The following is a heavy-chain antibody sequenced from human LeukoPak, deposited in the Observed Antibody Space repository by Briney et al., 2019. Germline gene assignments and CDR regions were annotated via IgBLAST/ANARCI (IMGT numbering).Heavy chain of an antibody. CDR1: GGSISSYY. Sequence: SETLSLTRTVSGGSISSYYWSWIRQPPGKGLEWIGYIYYSGSTNYNPSLKSRVTISVDTSKNQFSLKLSSVTAADTAVYYCARHGGYSGSYYVGFWFDPWGQGTLVTVSS. CDR2: IYYSGST. V-gene: IGHV4-59*08. CDR3: ARHGGYSGSYYVGFWFDP. D-gene: IGHD1-26*01. J-gene: IGHJ5*02.